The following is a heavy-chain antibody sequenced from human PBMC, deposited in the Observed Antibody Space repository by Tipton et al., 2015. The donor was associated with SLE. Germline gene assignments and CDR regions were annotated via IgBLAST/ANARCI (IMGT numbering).Heavy chain of an antibody. CDR3: ARGPNYYGSGSYGMDV. J-gene: IGHJ6*02. CDR1: GGSISSYY. V-gene: IGHV4-59*01. Sequence: TLSLTCTVSGGSISSYYWSWIWQPPGKGLEWIGYIYYSGSTNYNPSLKSRVTISVDTSKNQFSLKLSSVTAADTAVYYCARGPNYYGSGSYGMDVWGQGTTVTVSS. D-gene: IGHD3-10*01. CDR2: IYYSGST.